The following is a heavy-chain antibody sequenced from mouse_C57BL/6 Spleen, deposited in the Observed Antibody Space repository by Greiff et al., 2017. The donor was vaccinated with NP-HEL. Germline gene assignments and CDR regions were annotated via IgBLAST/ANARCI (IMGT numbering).Heavy chain of an antibody. CDR2: ISSGSSTI. J-gene: IGHJ3*01. V-gene: IGHV5-17*01. D-gene: IGHD2-5*01. CDR1: GFTFSDYG. CDR3: ARLYSNYLVSFAY. Sequence: EVQVVESGGGLVKPGGSLKLSCAASGFTFSDYGMHWVRQAPEKGLEWVAYISSGSSTIYYADTVKGRFTISRDNAKNTLFLQMTSLRSEDTAMYYCARLYSNYLVSFAYWGQGTLVTVSA.